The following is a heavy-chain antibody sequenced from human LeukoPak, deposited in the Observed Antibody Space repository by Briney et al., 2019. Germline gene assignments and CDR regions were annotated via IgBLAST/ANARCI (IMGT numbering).Heavy chain of an antibody. J-gene: IGHJ3*02. Sequence: GGSLRLSCAASGFTFSSDAMSWVRQAPGKGLEWVSAISGSGGSTYYADSVKGRFTISRDNSKNRLYLQMNSLRAEDTAVYYCAKDFKRITMIVVVIGYGAFDIWGQGTMVTVSS. CDR2: ISGSGGST. D-gene: IGHD3-22*01. V-gene: IGHV3-23*01. CDR1: GFTFSSDA. CDR3: AKDFKRITMIVVVIGYGAFDI.